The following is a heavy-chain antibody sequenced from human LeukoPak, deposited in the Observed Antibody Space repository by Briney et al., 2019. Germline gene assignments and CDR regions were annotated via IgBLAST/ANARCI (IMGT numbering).Heavy chain of an antibody. Sequence: SQTLSLTCGVSGGSISSGAYHWSWIRQPPGKGLEWIGYIYHSGSTYYNPSLKSRVTISVDTSKNQFSLKLSSVTAADTAVYYCARQGDITTFDYWGQGTLVTVSS. D-gene: IGHD3-3*01. CDR1: GGSISSGAYH. J-gene: IGHJ4*02. CDR3: ARQGDITTFDY. CDR2: IYHSGST. V-gene: IGHV4-30-2*01.